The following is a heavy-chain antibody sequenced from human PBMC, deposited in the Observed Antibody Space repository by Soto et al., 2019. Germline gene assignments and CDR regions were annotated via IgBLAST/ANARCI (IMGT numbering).Heavy chain of an antibody. CDR1: GFTVSSHC. D-gene: IGHD3-10*01. CDR3: ARETLLAFGEFPPNTLAM. CDR2: IYSGGTT. J-gene: IGHJ3*02. Sequence: GGSLRLSCAASGFTVSSHCMNWVRQAPGKGLEWVSVIYSGGTTYYADSVKGRFTVLRDKSKTTVYLQMNMLIAEDTVIYYCARETLLAFGEFPPNTLAMWGQGTMVTVSS. V-gene: IGHV3-53*01.